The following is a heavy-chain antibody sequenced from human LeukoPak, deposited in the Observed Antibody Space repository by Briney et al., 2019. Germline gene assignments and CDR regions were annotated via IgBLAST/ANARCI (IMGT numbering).Heavy chain of an antibody. V-gene: IGHV4-31*03. CDR3: VTILDVQRTLARLTCFDY. D-gene: IGHD3-3*01. J-gene: IGHJ4*02. Sequence: PSETLSLTCTVSGVSVSSDGYCWVRIRQFPGKGLEWIGYIYHSGKTHYNPSFKSRVTISMDTSMNQFSLRLTSVAVADTAVYYCVTILDVQRTLARLTCFDYWGQGTLVTVSS. CDR1: GVSVSSDGYC. CDR2: IYHSGKT.